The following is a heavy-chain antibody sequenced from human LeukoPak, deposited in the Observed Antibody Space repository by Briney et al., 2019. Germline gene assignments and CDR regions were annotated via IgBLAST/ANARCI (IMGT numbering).Heavy chain of an antibody. Sequence: PSETLSLTCAVYGGSFSGYYWSWIRQPPGKGLEWIGEINHSGSTNYSPSLKSRVTISVDTSKNQFSLKLSSVTAADTAVYYCASTIFGVDLDAFDIWGQGTMVTVSS. CDR1: GGSFSGYY. D-gene: IGHD3-3*01. J-gene: IGHJ3*02. CDR3: ASTIFGVDLDAFDI. V-gene: IGHV4-34*01. CDR2: INHSGST.